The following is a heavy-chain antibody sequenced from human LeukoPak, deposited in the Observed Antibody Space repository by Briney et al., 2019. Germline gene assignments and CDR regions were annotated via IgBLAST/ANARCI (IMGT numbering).Heavy chain of an antibody. J-gene: IGHJ5*02. Sequence: PSETLSLTCAVSGGSISSGGYSWSWIRQPPGKGLEWIRYIYHSGSTYYNPSLKSRVTISVDRSKNQFSLKLSSVTAADTAVYYCARGNYGGNSYRFDPWGQGTLVTVSS. V-gene: IGHV4-30-2*01. CDR3: ARGNYGGNSYRFDP. D-gene: IGHD4-23*01. CDR2: IYHSGST. CDR1: GGSISSGGYS.